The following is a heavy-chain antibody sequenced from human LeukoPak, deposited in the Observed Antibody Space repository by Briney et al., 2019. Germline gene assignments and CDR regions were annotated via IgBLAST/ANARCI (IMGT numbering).Heavy chain of an antibody. D-gene: IGHD6-13*01. CDR3: AKDPGAAGSYGMDV. J-gene: IGHJ6*02. V-gene: IGHV3-23*01. CDR1: GFTFSSYA. Sequence: PGGSLRLSCAAYGFTFSSYAMSWVRQAPGKGLEWVSAISGSGGSTYYADSVKGRFTISRDNSKNTLYLQMNSLRAEDTAVYYCAKDPGAAGSYGMDVWGQGTTVTVSS. CDR2: ISGSGGST.